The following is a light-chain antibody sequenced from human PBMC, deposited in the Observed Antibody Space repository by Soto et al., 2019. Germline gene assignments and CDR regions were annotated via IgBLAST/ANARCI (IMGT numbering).Light chain of an antibody. CDR2: GAS. CDR3: QQYGFLPRT. V-gene: IGKV3-20*01. J-gene: IGKJ1*01. CDR1: QSISSTY. Sequence: EIVLTQSPGILSLSPGERATLSCRASQSISSTYLAWYQQKPGQAPRLLIYGASSRATGIPDRFSGSGSGTEFTLTISRLEPEDFAVYYCQQYGFLPRTFGQGTKVDIK.